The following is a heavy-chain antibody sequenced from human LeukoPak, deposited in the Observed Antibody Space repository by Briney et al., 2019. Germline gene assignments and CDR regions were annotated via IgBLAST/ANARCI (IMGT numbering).Heavy chain of an antibody. J-gene: IGHJ5*02. CDR1: GASISSSF. V-gene: IGHV4-59*12. CDR3: ARESNYHGSGTGWFDP. Sequence: SETLSLTCTVSGASISSSFWSWIRQPPGKGLEWIGYFYYSGSTYYNPSLKSRVTISVDTSKNQLSLKLSSVTAADTALYYCARESNYHGSGTGWFDPWGQGTLVTASS. D-gene: IGHD3-10*01. CDR2: FYYSGST.